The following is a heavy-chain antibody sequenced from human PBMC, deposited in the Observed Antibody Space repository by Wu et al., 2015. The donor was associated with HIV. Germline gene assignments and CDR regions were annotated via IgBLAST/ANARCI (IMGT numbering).Heavy chain of an antibody. Sequence: QVQLVQSGAEVKKPGSSVKVSCKASGGTFSSYAISWVRQAPGQGLEWMGGIIPIFGTANYAQKFQGRVTITADESTSTAYMELSSLRSEDTAVYYCARNEYYYGSGSPMGYYYYGMDVWGQGTTVTGLL. CDR1: GGTFSSYA. V-gene: IGHV1-69*12. D-gene: IGHD3-10*01. CDR3: ARNEYYYGSGSPMGYYYYGMDV. CDR2: IIPIFGTA. J-gene: IGHJ6*02.